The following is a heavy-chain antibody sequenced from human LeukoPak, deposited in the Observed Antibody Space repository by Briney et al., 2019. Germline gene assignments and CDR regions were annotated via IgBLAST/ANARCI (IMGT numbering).Heavy chain of an antibody. J-gene: IGHJ4*02. CDR1: GFSVSSNY. Sequence: GGSLRLSCSASGFSVSSNYMNWVRQAPGKGLQWVSAIYTGGTTYYADSVKGRFTISRDNSKNTLYLQMNSLRAEDTAVYYCARDKLGSGYSSDFDYWDQGTLVTVSS. V-gene: IGHV3-66*02. CDR3: ARDKLGSGYSSDFDY. D-gene: IGHD6-19*01. CDR2: IYTGGTT.